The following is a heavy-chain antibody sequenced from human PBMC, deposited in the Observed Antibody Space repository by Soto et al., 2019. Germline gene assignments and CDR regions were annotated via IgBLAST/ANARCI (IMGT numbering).Heavy chain of an antibody. D-gene: IGHD3-22*01. V-gene: IGHV1-69*13. Sequence: SLKVSCKASGGTFGSYAISWVRQAPGQGLEWMGGIIPIFGTANYAQKFQGRVTITADESTSTAYMELSSLRSEDTAVYYCARGGYDSSGYYDRNRAFDYWGQGTLVTVSS. CDR2: IIPIFGTA. J-gene: IGHJ4*02. CDR3: ARGGYDSSGYYDRNRAFDY. CDR1: GGTFGSYA.